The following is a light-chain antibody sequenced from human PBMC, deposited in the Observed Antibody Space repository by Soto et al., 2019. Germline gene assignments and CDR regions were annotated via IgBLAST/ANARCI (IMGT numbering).Light chain of an antibody. CDR1: SSNVGTYNY. CDR3: SSYGGGNNFVYV. CDR2: EVN. Sequence: QSALTQPPSASGSPGQSVTISCTGTSSNVGTYNYVSWYQQYPGKAPKLMIYEVNKRPSGVPDRFSGSKSGNTASLTVSGLQAEDEADYYCSSYGGGNNFVYVFGTGTKVTVL. J-gene: IGLJ1*01. V-gene: IGLV2-8*01.